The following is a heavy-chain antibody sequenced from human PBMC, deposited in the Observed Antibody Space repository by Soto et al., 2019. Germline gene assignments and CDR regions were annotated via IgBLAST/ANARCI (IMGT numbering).Heavy chain of an antibody. CDR3: VTQLSGVVD. CDR1: GYSFTGQS. Sequence: QVHLGQSGAEVKKPGASVRVSCKASGYSFTGQSLHGVRQAPGQGLDWMGWIHPNHGCTNYALKFQCWVTLTRDMTVHTAYMDLNRLKSDDTAVYYCVTQLSGVVDWGQGTLVTVAS. V-gene: IGHV1-2*04. CDR2: IHPNHGCT. D-gene: IGHD1-1*01. J-gene: IGHJ4*02.